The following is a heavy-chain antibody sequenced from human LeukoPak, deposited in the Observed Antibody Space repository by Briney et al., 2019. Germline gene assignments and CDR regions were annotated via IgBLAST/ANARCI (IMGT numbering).Heavy chain of an antibody. CDR2: IIPILGIA. Sequence: ASVKVSCKASGYTFTGYYMHWVRQAPGQGLEWMGRIIPILGIANYAQKFQGRVTITADKSTSTAYMELSSLRSEDTAVYYCARDAYYYDSSGYPFDYWGQGTLVTVSS. J-gene: IGHJ4*02. V-gene: IGHV1-69*04. CDR3: ARDAYYYDSSGYPFDY. D-gene: IGHD3-22*01. CDR1: GYTFTGYY.